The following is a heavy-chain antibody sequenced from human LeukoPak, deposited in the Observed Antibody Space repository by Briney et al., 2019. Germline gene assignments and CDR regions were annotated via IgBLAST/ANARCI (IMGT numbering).Heavy chain of an antibody. CDR1: GFTFSHYY. CDR3: ARKDYYDSSGQHYGMDV. D-gene: IGHD3-22*01. CDR2: ISGSGSTI. J-gene: IGHJ6*02. V-gene: IGHV3-11*01. Sequence: GGSLRLSCAASGFTFSHYYMSWIRQAPGKGLEWVSYISGSGSTIYYADSVKGRFTISRDNAKNSLYLQMNSLRAEDTAVYYCARKDYYDSSGQHYGMDVWGQGTTVTVSS.